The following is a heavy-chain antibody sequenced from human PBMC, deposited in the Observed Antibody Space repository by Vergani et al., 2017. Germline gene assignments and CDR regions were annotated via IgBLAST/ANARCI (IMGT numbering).Heavy chain of an antibody. J-gene: IGHJ6*03. CDR3: ARVGYCSGGNCYDYYYYYMDV. V-gene: IGHV3-11*04. D-gene: IGHD2-15*01. CDR1: GFTFSDYY. Sequence: QVQLVESGGGLVKPGGSLRLSCAASGFTFSDYYMSWIRQAPGKGLEWVSYISKTGSTIDYADSVKGRFTISRDNAKQSVILQMNSLRAEDTAVYYCARVGYCSGGNCYDYYYYYMDVWGKGTTVTVSS. CDR2: ISKTGSTI.